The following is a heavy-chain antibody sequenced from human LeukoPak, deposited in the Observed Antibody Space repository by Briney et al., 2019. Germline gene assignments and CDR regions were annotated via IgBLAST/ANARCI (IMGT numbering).Heavy chain of an antibody. J-gene: IGHJ4*02. CDR3: ARGPITRGVTPSDY. Sequence: GGSLRLSCAASGFTFSGYWMHWVRQGPGKGRVWVSRINNDGSFTNYADSVKGRFTISRDNAKNTLYLQMNSLRAADTAVYYCARGPITRGVTPSDYWGQGTLVTVSS. CDR1: GFTFSGYW. CDR2: INNDGSFT. D-gene: IGHD4-23*01. V-gene: IGHV3-74*01.